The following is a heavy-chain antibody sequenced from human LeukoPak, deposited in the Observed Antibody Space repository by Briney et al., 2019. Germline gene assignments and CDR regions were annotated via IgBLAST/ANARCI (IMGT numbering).Heavy chain of an antibody. V-gene: IGHV3-23*01. D-gene: IGHD1-26*01. CDR2: IRGSGGRT. CDR3: AKETADRRPPRRSGSNSICYHFDY. J-gene: IGHJ4*02. Sequence: GGSLRLSCAASGFTFSSYAMSWVRQAPGKGLEWVSAIRGSGGRTYYADSVKGRFTISRDNSKNTLYLQMNSLRAGDPAVYNCAKETADRRPPRRSGSNSICYHFDYWGPGTLVTVPS. CDR1: GFTFSSYA.